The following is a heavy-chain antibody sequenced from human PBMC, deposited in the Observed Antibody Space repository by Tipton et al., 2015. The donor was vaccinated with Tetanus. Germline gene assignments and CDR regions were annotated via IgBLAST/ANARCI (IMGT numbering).Heavy chain of an antibody. CDR2: IYYSGST. Sequence: TLSLTCTVSGGSISSSSYYWGWIRQPPGKGLEWIGSIYYSGSTYYNPSLKSRVTISVDTSKNQFSLKLSSVTAADTAVYYCAREEEIVVGFAFDIWGQGTMVTVSS. CDR1: GGSISSSSYY. D-gene: IGHD3-22*01. V-gene: IGHV4-39*01. J-gene: IGHJ3*02. CDR3: AREEEIVVGFAFDI.